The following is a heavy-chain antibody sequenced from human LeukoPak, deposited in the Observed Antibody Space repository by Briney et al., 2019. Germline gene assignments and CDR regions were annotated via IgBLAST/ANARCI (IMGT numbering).Heavy chain of an antibody. CDR2: INHSGST. CDR1: GGSFSGYY. V-gene: IGHV4-34*01. CDR3: ARARIAARPGYFDY. D-gene: IGHD6-6*01. Sequence: SETLSLTCAVYGGSFSGYYWSWIRQPPGKGLEWIGEINHSGSTNYNPSLKSRVTISVDTSKNQFSLKLSSVTAADTAVYYCARARIAARPGYFDYWGQGTLVIVFS. J-gene: IGHJ4*02.